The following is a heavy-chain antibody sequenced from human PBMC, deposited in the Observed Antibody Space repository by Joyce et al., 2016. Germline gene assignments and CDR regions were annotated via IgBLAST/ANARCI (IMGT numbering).Heavy chain of an antibody. J-gene: IGHJ4*02. CDR3: ARDVRFGYFDY. Sequence: EVQLVESGGDLVQPGGSLRLSCAASGFTFSDYWIDWVRQGPGKGLEWVATIKQDGSETYYVDSVEGRFTISRDNAKNSLYLQMNSLTADDTAVYYCARDVRFGYFDYWGQGTLVLVSS. CDR2: IKQDGSET. V-gene: IGHV3-7*01. CDR1: GFTFSDYW. D-gene: IGHD3-16*01.